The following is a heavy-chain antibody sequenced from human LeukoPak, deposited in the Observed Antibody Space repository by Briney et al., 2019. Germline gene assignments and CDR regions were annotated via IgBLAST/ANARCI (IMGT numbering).Heavy chain of an antibody. J-gene: IGHJ3*02. D-gene: IGHD3-10*01. CDR2: INPSGGST. V-gene: IGHV1-46*01. CDR1: GYTFTSYY. CDR3: ARDPFYGSGSSQPHAFDI. Sequence: ASVKVSCKASGYTFTSYYMHWVRQAPGQGLVWMGIINPSGGSTSYAQKFQGRVTMTRDTSTSTVYMELSSLRSEDTAVYYCARDPFYGSGSSQPHAFDIWGQGTMVTVSS.